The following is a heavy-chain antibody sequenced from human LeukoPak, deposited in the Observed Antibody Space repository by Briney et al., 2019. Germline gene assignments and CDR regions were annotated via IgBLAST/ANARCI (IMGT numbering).Heavy chain of an antibody. D-gene: IGHD5-24*01. CDR2: IYYSGST. CDR3: ARVKGRWLQPDVFDI. Sequence: SETLSLTCTVSGGSISSYYWSWIRQPPGKGLEWIGYIYYSGSTHYNPSLKSRVTISVDTSKNQFSLKLSSVTAADTAVYYCARVKGRWLQPDVFDIWGQGTMITVSS. V-gene: IGHV4-59*01. CDR1: GGSISSYY. J-gene: IGHJ3*02.